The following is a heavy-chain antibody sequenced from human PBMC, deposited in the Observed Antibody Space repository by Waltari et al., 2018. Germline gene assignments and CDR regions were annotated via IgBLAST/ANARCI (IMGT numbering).Heavy chain of an antibody. CDR3: ARGGAVAGQYYFDY. Sequence: QVQLVESGGGVVQPGRSLRLSCAASGFTFSSYAMHWVRQAPGKGVEGVAVISYDGSNKYDADSVKGRFTISRDNSKNTLYLQMNSLRAEDMAVYYCARGGAVAGQYYFDYWGQGTLVTVSS. V-gene: IGHV3-30*01. D-gene: IGHD6-19*01. CDR2: ISYDGSNK. CDR1: GFTFSSYA. J-gene: IGHJ4*02.